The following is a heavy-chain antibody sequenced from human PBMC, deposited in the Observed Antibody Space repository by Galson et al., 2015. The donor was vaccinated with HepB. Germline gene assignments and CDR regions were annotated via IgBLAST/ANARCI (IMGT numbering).Heavy chain of an antibody. V-gene: IGHV3-30*18. J-gene: IGHJ6*02. CDR1: GFTFSYCG. CDR3: AKSMSSGYSLEATLHYGMDV. Sequence: SLRLSCAASGFTFSYCGMHWVRQAPGKGLEWVAVISYDGSNKYYADSLKGRFTISRDNSKNTLYLQMNSLRAEDTAVYYCAKSMSSGYSLEATLHYGMDVWGQGTTVTVSS. D-gene: IGHD3-22*01. CDR2: ISYDGSNK.